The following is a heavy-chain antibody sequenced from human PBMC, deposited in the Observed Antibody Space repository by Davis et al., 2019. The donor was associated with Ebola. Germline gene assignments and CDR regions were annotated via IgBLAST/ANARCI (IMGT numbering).Heavy chain of an antibody. J-gene: IGHJ4*02. CDR3: ARDPHGVGY. V-gene: IGHV7-4-1*02. Sequence: AASVKVSCQASGYTFNTYAINWVRQAPGQGLEWMGWINTDTGIPTYAQDFTGRFVFSLDTSVSTAYLQINSLKTEDTAVYYCARDPHGVGYWGQGTLVTVSS. D-gene: IGHD4-17*01. CDR1: GYTFNTYA. CDR2: INTDTGIP.